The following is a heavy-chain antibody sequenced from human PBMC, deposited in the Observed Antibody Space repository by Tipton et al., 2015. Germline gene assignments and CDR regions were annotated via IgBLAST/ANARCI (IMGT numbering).Heavy chain of an antibody. D-gene: IGHD6-19*01. CDR1: GGSISSRSYD. CDR2: VYATGST. J-gene: IGHJ5*02. Sequence: LRLSCTVSGGSISSRSYDWGWFRQPPGKGLEWIGSVYATGSTYYNPSLKSRVTISVDTSKDQFSLKLRSVTAADTAVYYCARHSSGSNWFDPWGQGTLVTVSS. CDR3: ARHSSGSNWFDP. V-gene: IGHV4-39*01.